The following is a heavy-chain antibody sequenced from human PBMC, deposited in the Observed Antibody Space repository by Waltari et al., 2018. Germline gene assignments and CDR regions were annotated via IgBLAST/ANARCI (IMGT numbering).Heavy chain of an antibody. J-gene: IGHJ1*01. D-gene: IGHD6-19*01. CDR1: GDSISSSAYYWGRRSAYY. CDR2: IYNSGTT. Sequence: QLQLQESGPGLVKPSETLSLTCTVSGDSISSSAYYWGRRSAYYWGWIRQPPGKGLEWIGTIYNSGTTYYNPSLQSRVTICVDTSKNQFSLKLSSVTAADTAVYYCARLYSSGWYAYFQHWGQGTLVTVSS. CDR3: ARLYSSGWYAYFQH. V-gene: IGHV4-39*01.